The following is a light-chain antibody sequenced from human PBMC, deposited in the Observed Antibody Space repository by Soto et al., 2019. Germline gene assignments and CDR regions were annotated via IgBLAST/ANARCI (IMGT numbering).Light chain of an antibody. Sequence: QSVLTQPRSVSGSPGQSVTISCTGTSSDVGGYNYVSWYQQHPGKAPKLMIYDVSKRPSVVPDRFSGSKSGNTASLTISGLQAEDEADYYCCSYAGRSTLYVLGTGTKVTVL. CDR2: DVS. CDR3: CSYAGRSTLYV. CDR1: SSDVGGYNY. J-gene: IGLJ1*01. V-gene: IGLV2-11*01.